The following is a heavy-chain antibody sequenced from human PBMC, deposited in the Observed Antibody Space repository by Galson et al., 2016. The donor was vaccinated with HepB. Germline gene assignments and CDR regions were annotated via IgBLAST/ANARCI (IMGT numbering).Heavy chain of an antibody. CDR1: GYTFTSYA. Sequence: SVKVSCKASGYTFTSYALHWVRQAPGQRLEWMGWINACNGNTKYSQKFQGRVTITRDTSASTAYMELSSLRSEDTAVYYCARADSGSYYSSVDYWGQGTLVTVSS. D-gene: IGHD1-26*01. J-gene: IGHJ4*02. V-gene: IGHV1-3*01. CDR3: ARADSGSYYSSVDY. CDR2: INACNGNT.